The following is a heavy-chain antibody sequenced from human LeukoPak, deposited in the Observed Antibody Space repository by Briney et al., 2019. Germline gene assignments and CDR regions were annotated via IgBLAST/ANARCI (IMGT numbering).Heavy chain of an antibody. CDR1: GGSISSYY. CDR2: IYHSGST. Sequence: PSETLSLTCTVSGGSISSYYWTWIRQPPGKGLEWIGYIYHSGSTYYNPSLKSRVTISVDTSKNQFSLKLSSVTAADTAVYYCARNLAEQLVRIYTLWFDPWGQGTLVTVSS. D-gene: IGHD6-13*01. CDR3: ARNLAEQLVRIYTLWFDP. V-gene: IGHV4-59*08. J-gene: IGHJ5*02.